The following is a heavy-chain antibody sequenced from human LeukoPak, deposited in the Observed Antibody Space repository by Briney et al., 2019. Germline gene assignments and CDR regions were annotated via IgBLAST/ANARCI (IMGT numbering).Heavy chain of an antibody. CDR1: GGTFSSYA. CDR3: ARYTAAATYNWFDP. V-gene: IGHV1-69*01. D-gene: IGHD6-13*01. CDR2: IIPIFGTA. J-gene: IGHJ5*02. Sequence: SSVKVSCKASGGTFSSYAISWVRQAPGQGLEWMGGIIPIFGTANYAQKFQGRVTITADESTSTAYMELSSLRSEDPAVYYCARYTAAATYNWFDPWGQGTLVTVSS.